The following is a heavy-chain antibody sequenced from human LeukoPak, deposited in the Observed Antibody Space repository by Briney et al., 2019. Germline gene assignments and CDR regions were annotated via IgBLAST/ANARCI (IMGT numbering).Heavy chain of an antibody. CDR2: IWYDGSNK. Sequence: GGSLRLSCAASGFTFSSYGMHWVRQAPGKGLEWVAVIWYDGSNKYYADSVKGRFTISRDNSKNTLYLQMNSLRAEDTAVYYCARASHSSSLYYYGMDVWGQGTTVTVSS. CDR1: GFTFSSYG. J-gene: IGHJ6*02. V-gene: IGHV3-33*01. CDR3: ARASHSSSLYYYGMDV. D-gene: IGHD6-13*01.